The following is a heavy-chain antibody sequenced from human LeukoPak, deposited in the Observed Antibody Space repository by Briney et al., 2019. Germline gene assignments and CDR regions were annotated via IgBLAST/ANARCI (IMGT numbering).Heavy chain of an antibody. J-gene: IGHJ4*02. D-gene: IGHD3-16*02. CDR3: AKVSRADYISGSYRGLDH. CDR1: GFSFSDYA. CDR2: ISYDGQNE. Sequence: GGSLRLSCAASGFSFSDYAMHWVRQAPGKGLKWVAAISYDGQNEYFADSVKGRFTISRDNSKNTLFLQMNSLRPEDTAVYYCAKVSRADYISGSYRGLDHWGQGTLVTVSS. V-gene: IGHV3-30*04.